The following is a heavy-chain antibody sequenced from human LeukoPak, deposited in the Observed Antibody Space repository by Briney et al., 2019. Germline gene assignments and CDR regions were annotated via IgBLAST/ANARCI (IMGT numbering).Heavy chain of an antibody. Sequence: ASVKVSCKASGYTSTGYYMHWVRQAPGQGLEWMGWISTYNGNTDYAQKVQGRVTMTTDTSTSTAYMELRSLRSDDTVVYYCARELRPRVGAIMPFDYWGQGTLSPSPQ. CDR2: ISTYNGNT. CDR1: GYTSTGYY. D-gene: IGHD1-26*01. J-gene: IGHJ4*02. CDR3: ARELRPRVGAIMPFDY. V-gene: IGHV1-18*04.